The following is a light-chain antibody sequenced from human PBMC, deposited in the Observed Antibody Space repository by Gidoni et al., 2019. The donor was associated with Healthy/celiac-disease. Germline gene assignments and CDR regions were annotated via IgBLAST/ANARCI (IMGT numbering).Light chain of an antibody. J-gene: IGKJ2*01. Sequence: EIVLTQSPGTLSLSPGERATLSCRASQSVSSSYLAWYQQKPGQAPRLLIYGASSSATGLPDRFSGSGSGTDFTLTISRLEPEDFAVYYCQQYGSSPRVYTFGQGTKLEIK. CDR3: QQYGSSPRVYT. CDR2: GAS. CDR1: QSVSSSY. V-gene: IGKV3-20*01.